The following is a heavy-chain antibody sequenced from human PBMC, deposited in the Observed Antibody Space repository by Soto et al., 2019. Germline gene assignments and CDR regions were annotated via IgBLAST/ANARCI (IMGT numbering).Heavy chain of an antibody. Sequence: PSDTLSLTCSVSGASITGRDDCWSWIRQAPGTGLEWIGYVYYSRKWTTYYNPSLKSRLTISVDTSKNQFSLRLSSVTAADTAVYYCARVKDYYISIDYWGLGTLVTVSS. CDR2: VYYSRKWTT. D-gene: IGHD3-9*01. J-gene: IGHJ4*02. CDR3: ARVKDYYISIDY. V-gene: IGHV4-31*03. CDR1: GASITGRDDC.